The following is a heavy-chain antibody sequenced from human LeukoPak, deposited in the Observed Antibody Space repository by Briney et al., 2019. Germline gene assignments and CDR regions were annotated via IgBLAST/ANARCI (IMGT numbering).Heavy chain of an antibody. D-gene: IGHD5-18*01. J-gene: IGHJ4*02. CDR3: AREGRDTAGYFDY. CDR2: IYSGGST. Sequence: PGGSLRLSCAASGFTVSSIFMSWVRQAPGEGLEWVSVIYSGGSTYYADSVKGRFTISRDNSKNTLYLQMNSLRAEDTAVYYCAREGRDTAGYFDYWGQGSLVTVSS. CDR1: GFTVSSIF. V-gene: IGHV3-53*01.